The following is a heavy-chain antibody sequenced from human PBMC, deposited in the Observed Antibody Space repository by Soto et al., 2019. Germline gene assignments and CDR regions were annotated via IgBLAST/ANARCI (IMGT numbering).Heavy chain of an antibody. CDR1: GGTFSSYR. J-gene: IGHJ4*02. CDR3: VRVSGAKLSIS. Sequence: QVQLVQSGAEVKTPGSSVKVSCKASGGTFSSYRLNWVRQAPGQGLEWVGGIVPIYRTADYAQKFQGRVTLTADESARTSYIELRSLKSQDTAVYYGVRVSGAKLSISWGQGTLVTVSS. D-gene: IGHD2-21*01. V-gene: IGHV1-69*01. CDR2: IVPIYRTA.